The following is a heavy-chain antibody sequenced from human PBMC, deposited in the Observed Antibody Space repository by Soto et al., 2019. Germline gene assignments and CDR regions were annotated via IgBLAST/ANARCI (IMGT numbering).Heavy chain of an antibody. CDR2: INHSGST. J-gene: IGHJ4*02. Sequence: SETLSLTCAVYGGSFSGYYWSWIRQPPGKGLEWIGEINHSGSTNYNPSLKSRVTISVDTSKNQFSLKLSSVTAADTAVYYCARGRVDYYDKNSYFDYWGQGTLVTVSS. CDR3: ARGRVDYYDKNSYFDY. D-gene: IGHD3-22*01. V-gene: IGHV4-34*01. CDR1: GGSFSGYY.